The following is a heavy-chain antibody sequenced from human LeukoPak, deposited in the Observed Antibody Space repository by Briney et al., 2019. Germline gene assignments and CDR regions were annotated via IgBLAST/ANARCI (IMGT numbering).Heavy chain of an antibody. Sequence: PGGSLRLSCAASGFTFSSYAMSWVRQAAGKGLEWVSAISGSGGSTYYADSVKGRFTISRDNSKNTLYLQMNSRRAEDTAVYYCAKGYCSSTSCYVFDYWGQGTLVTVSS. V-gene: IGHV3-23*01. CDR3: AKGYCSSTSCYVFDY. J-gene: IGHJ4*02. CDR1: GFTFSSYA. CDR2: ISGSGGST. D-gene: IGHD2-2*01.